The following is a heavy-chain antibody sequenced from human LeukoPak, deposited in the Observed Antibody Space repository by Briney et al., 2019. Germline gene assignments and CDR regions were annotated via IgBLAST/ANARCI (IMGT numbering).Heavy chain of an antibody. CDR1: GFTFSSYA. CDR2: ISYDGSNK. CDR3: ARATRRDSSSWYVDY. V-gene: IGHV3-30*04. Sequence: PGRSLRLSCAASGFTFSSYAMHWLRQAPGKGLEWVAVISYDGSNKYYADSVKGRFTISRDNSKNTLYLQMNSLRAEDTAVYYCARATRRDSSSWYVDYWGQGTLATVSS. J-gene: IGHJ4*02. D-gene: IGHD6-13*01.